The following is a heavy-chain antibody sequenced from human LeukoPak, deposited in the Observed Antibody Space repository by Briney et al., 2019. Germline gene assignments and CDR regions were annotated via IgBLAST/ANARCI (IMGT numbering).Heavy chain of an antibody. CDR3: TRNTDKALHYDY. V-gene: IGHV3-49*03. D-gene: IGHD5-18*01. Sequence: GGSLRLSCTASGFSIVDYALSWFRLAPGEGLEWVGYIASKTYGETTQYAASVKGRFLISRDDSKNIAYLQMNSLKTGDTAVYYCTRNTDKALHYDYWGQGTLVTVSS. J-gene: IGHJ4*02. CDR2: IASKTYGETT. CDR1: GFSIVDYA.